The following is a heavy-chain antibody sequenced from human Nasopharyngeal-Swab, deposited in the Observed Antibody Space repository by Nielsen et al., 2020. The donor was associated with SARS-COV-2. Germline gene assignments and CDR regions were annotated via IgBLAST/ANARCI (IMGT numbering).Heavy chain of an antibody. V-gene: IGHV3-7*01. J-gene: IGHJ6*02. Sequence: GGSLRLSCAASGFTFSSYWMSWVRQASGKGLEWVANIKQDGSEKYYVDSVKGRFTISRDNAKNSLYLQMNSLRAEDTAVYYCARDSYYDILTGRDYYYYYGMDVWGQGTTVTVSS. D-gene: IGHD3-9*01. CDR1: GFTFSSYW. CDR2: IKQDGSEK. CDR3: ARDSYYDILTGRDYYYYYGMDV.